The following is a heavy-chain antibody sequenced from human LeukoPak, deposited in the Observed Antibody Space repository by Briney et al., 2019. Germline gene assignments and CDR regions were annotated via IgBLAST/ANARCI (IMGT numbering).Heavy chain of an antibody. CDR2: INHGGNT. V-gene: IGHV4-34*08. CDR3: AKTEAGWYIDL. J-gene: IGHJ2*01. Sequence: GSLRLSCAASGFTFSSYSMNWVRQAPGKGLEWIGEINHGGNTFSNPSLKSRVTMSVDTSKNQFSLRLSSVTAADTAVYYCAKTEAGWYIDLWGRGTLVTVSS. CDR1: GFTFSSYS.